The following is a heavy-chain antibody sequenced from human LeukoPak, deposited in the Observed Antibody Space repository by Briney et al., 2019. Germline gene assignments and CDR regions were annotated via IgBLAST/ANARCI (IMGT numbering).Heavy chain of an antibody. CDR1: GDSISSGSYY. V-gene: IGHV4-61*01. Sequence: SQTLSLTCTVSGDSISSGSYYWSWIRQPPGKGLEWIGYIYYSGSTNYNPSLKSRVTISVDTSKNQFSLKLSSVTAADTAVYYCARGIAARLRYWFDPWGQGTLVTVSS. J-gene: IGHJ5*02. CDR3: ARGIAARLRYWFDP. D-gene: IGHD6-6*01. CDR2: IYYSGST.